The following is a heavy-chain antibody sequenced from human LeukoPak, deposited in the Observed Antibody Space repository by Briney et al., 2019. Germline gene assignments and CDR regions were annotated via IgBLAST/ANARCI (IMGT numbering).Heavy chain of an antibody. V-gene: IGHV4-59*01. CDR2: IYYSGST. CDR3: ARGDSGYSYGYYYFDY. CDR1: GGSISSYY. Sequence: SETLSLTSTVSGGSISSYYWSWIRQPPGKGLEWIGYIYYSGSTNYNPSLKSRVTISVDTSKNQFSLKLSSVTAADTAVYYCARGDSGYSYGYYYFDYWGQGTLVTVSS. D-gene: IGHD5-18*01. J-gene: IGHJ4*02.